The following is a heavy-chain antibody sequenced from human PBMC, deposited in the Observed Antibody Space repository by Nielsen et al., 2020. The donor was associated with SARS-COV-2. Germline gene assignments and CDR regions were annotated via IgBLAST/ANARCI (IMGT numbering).Heavy chain of an antibody. J-gene: IGHJ4*02. D-gene: IGHD6-13*01. V-gene: IGHV4-39*01. CDR1: GGSISSSSYY. Sequence: SETLSLTCTVSGGSISSSSYYWGWIRQPPGKGLEWIGSIYYSGSTYYNPSLKSRVTISVDTSKNQFSLRLSSVTAADTALYYCARQFVFPGSSSWIWDFWGQGALVTVSS. CDR2: IYYSGST. CDR3: ARQFVFPGSSSWIWDF.